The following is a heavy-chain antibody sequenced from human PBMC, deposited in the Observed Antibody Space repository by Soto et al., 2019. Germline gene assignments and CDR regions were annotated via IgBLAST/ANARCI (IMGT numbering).Heavy chain of an antibody. D-gene: IGHD6-19*01. V-gene: IGHV1-18*04. CDR1: GYTFTGYY. CDR2: INPNSGNT. Sequence: ASVKVSCKASGYTFTGYYMHWVRQAPGQGLEWMGWINPNSGNTNYAQKLQGRVTMTTDTSTSTAYMELRSLRSDDTAVYYCARELPDNEWLAYLFDYWGQGTLVTVS. CDR3: ARELPDNEWLAYLFDY. J-gene: IGHJ4*02.